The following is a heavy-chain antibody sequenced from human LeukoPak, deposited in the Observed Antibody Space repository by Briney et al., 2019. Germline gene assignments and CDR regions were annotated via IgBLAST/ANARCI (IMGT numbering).Heavy chain of an antibody. V-gene: IGHV3-23*01. CDR2: ISTSDGST. CDR3: AKSSGGSYYSPVDY. D-gene: IGHD2-15*01. CDR1: VFLFSHFH. J-gene: IGHJ4*02. Sequence: GGSLRLSCIVYVFLFSHFHVRCVRQAPGKGLEWVSVISTSDGSTYYADSVKGRFSISRDNSKSTLYLQMNSLRAEDTAVYYCAKSSGGSYYSPVDYWGQGTLVTVSS.